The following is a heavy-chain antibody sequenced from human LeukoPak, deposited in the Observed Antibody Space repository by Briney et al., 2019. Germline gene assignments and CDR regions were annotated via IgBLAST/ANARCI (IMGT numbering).Heavy chain of an antibody. V-gene: IGHV4-30-2*01. CDR2: IFQSGSP. J-gene: IGHJ3*01. Sequence: PSETLSLTCTVSGGLISSGGFSWTWIRPPPGKGLEWIGYIFQSGSPSYNPSLRSRVTISVDTSTNQFSLRLNSVTAADTAMYYCARDRAGLGLFDFWGQGTMVTVFS. D-gene: IGHD1-26*01. CDR3: ARDRAGLGLFDF. CDR1: GGLISSGGFS.